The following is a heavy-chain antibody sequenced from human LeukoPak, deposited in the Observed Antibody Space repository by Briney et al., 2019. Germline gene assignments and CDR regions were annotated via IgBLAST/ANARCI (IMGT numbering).Heavy chain of an antibody. CDR3: AKDEEWELLNYFDY. V-gene: IGHV3-23*01. CDR2: ISGSGGST. J-gene: IGHJ4*02. CDR1: XA. D-gene: IGHD1-26*01. Sequence: XAXXXXRQXPGKGLEWVSAISGSGGSTYYADSVKGRFTISRDNSKNTLYLQMNSLRAEDTAVYYCAKDEEWELLNYFDYWGQGTLVTVSS.